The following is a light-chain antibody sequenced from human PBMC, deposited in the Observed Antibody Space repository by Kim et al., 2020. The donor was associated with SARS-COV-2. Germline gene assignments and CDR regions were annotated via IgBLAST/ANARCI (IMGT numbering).Light chain of an antibody. CDR2: KAS. J-gene: IGKJ1*01. CDR1: QNIDNW. CDR3: QQYKTYWT. Sequence: DIQMTQSPSTLSASVGDRVTITCRASQNIDNWLAWYQQKPGKAPNLLIYKASRLHSGVPSRFSGSGSGTEFTLTIFSLQPDDFAIYFCQQYKTYWTFGLGTKVDIK. V-gene: IGKV1-5*03.